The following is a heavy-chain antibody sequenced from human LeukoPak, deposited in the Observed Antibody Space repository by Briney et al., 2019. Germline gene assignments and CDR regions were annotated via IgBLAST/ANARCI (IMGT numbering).Heavy chain of an antibody. J-gene: IGHJ4*02. CDR2: IYYSVST. CDR1: GGSISSYY. V-gene: IGHV4-59*12. Sequence: PSETLSLTCTVSGGSISSYYWSWIRQPPGKGLEWIGYIYYSVSTYYNPSLKSRVTISVDTSKNQFSLKLSSVTAADTAVYYCASHSGGYAYWGQGTLVTVSS. CDR3: ASHSGGYAY. D-gene: IGHD5-12*01.